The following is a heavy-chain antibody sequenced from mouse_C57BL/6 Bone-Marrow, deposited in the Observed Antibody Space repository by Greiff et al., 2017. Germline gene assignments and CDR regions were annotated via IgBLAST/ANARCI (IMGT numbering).Heavy chain of an antibody. V-gene: IGHV1-19*01. CDR3: ARPFTTVVEWYFDV. CDR2: INPYNGGT. CDR1: GYTFTDYY. Sequence: EVHLQQSGPVLVKPGASVKMSCKASGYTFTDYYMNWVKQSHGKSLEWIGVINPYNGGTSYNQKFKGKATLTVDKSSSTAYMELNSLTSEDSAVYYCARPFTTVVEWYFDVWGTGTTVTVSS. D-gene: IGHD1-1*01. J-gene: IGHJ1*03.